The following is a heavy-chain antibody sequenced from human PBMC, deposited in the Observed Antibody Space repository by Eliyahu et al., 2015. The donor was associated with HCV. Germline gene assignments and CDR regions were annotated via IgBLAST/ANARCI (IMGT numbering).Heavy chain of an antibody. CDR1: GGSIGSTTYY. CDR3: ATMSPAMDY. Sequence: QLQLQESGPRLVKPSETLSLTCTVSGGSIGSTTYYWGWIRQPPGKGLEWIGSIYSSGYTYYNTSLKSRITISVDTSKNHFSLSLSSVTAADTAVYYCATMSPAMDYWGQGTLVTVSS. J-gene: IGHJ4*02. V-gene: IGHV4-39*01. CDR2: IYSSGYT.